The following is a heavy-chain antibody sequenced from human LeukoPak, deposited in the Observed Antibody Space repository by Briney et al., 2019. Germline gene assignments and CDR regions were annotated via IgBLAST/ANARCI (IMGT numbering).Heavy chain of an antibody. Sequence: GGSLRLSCAASGFTFSSYAMHWVRQAPGKGLEWVAVISYDGSNKYYADSVKGRFTISRDNSKNTLYPQMNSLRAEDTAVYYCARSGYCSSTSCYEVGGYYYYGMDVWGKGTTVTVSS. J-gene: IGHJ6*04. V-gene: IGHV3-30*04. CDR2: ISYDGSNK. CDR1: GFTFSSYA. CDR3: ARSGYCSSTSCYEVGGYYYYGMDV. D-gene: IGHD2-2*03.